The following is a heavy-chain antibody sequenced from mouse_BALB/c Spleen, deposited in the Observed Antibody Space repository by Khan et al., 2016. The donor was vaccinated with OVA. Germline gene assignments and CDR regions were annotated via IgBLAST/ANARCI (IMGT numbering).Heavy chain of an antibody. J-gene: IGHJ4*01. CDR2: INYSGST. V-gene: IGHV3-2*02. CDR3: ARDGSRYNYAMDY. CDR1: GYSITCDYA. Sequence: VQLKQSGPGLVKPSQSLSLTCTVTGYSITCDYAWNWIRQFPGNKLEWMGYINYSGSTNYNPSLKSRISITRDTSKNQFFLQLNSVTTEDTATYYCARDGSRYNYAMDYGGQGTAVTVSS. D-gene: IGHD2-3*01.